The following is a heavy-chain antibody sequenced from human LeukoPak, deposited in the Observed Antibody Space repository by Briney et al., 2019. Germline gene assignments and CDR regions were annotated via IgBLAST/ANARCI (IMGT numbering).Heavy chain of an antibody. J-gene: IGHJ4*02. CDR3: ARDSSGWYYFDY. CDR2: IYSDGST. V-gene: IGHV3-53*01. CDR1: GFTVSTNY. D-gene: IGHD6-19*01. Sequence: GGSLRLSCAASGFTVSTNYMSWVRQAPGKGLEWVSVIYSDGSTYYADSVKGRFTIPRDNSKNTLYLQKNSLRAEDTAVYYCARDSSGWYYFDYWGQGTLVTVSS.